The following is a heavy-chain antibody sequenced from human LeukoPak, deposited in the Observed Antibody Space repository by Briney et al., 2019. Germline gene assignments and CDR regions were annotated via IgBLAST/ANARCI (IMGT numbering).Heavy chain of an antibody. CDR1: GYIFTGYY. CDR2: INPNSGGT. J-gene: IGHJ4*02. V-gene: IGHV1-2*02. D-gene: IGHD3-3*01. Sequence: ASVKVSCKASGYIFTGYYMHWVRQAPGQGLEWMGWINPNSGGTNYAQKFQGRVTMTRDTSISTAYMELSRLRSDDTAVYYCARDLDLREGGIDYWGQGTLVTVSS. CDR3: ARDLDLREGGIDY.